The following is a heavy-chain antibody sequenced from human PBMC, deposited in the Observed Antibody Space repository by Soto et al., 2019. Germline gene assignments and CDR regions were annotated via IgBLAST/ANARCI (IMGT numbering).Heavy chain of an antibody. V-gene: IGHV3-30*18. Sequence: QVQLVESGGGVVQPGRSLRLCCAASGFTFSSYGMHWVRQAPGKGLEWVAVISHDGSYQYYEDSVKGRFTISRDNSKNMLYLQMNSLRAEDTAVYYCAKGQGNYWASDCWGQGTLVIVSS. J-gene: IGHJ4*02. CDR1: GFTFSSYG. CDR3: AKGQGNYWASDC. CDR2: ISHDGSYQ. D-gene: IGHD1-7*01.